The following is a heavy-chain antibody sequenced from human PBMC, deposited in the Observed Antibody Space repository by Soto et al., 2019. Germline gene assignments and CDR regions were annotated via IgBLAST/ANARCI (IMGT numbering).Heavy chain of an antibody. D-gene: IGHD2-15*01. CDR1: GFTFSSYA. CDR3: AREWDCSGGSCYSNYGMDV. J-gene: IGHJ6*02. V-gene: IGHV3-30-3*01. Sequence: HPGGSLRLSCAASGFTFSSYAMHWVRQAPGKGLVWVAVISYDGSNKYYADSVKGRFTISRDNSKNTLYLQMNSLRAEDTAVYYCAREWDCSGGSCYSNYGMDVWGQGTTVTVSS. CDR2: ISYDGSNK.